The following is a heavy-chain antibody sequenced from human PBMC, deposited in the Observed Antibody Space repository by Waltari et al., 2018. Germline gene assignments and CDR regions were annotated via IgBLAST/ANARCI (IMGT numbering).Heavy chain of an antibody. CDR3: AKDFREGTTVTQGVAFDI. Sequence: EVQLLESGGGLVQPGGSLRVSCAASGFTFSSYDMSWVRQAPGKGLEWVSVIYSGGSTYYADSVKGRFTISRDNSKNTLYLQMNSLRAEDTAVYYCAKDFREGTTVTQGVAFDIWGQGTMVTVSS. D-gene: IGHD4-17*01. V-gene: IGHV3-23*03. CDR1: GFTFSSYD. J-gene: IGHJ3*02. CDR2: IYSGGST.